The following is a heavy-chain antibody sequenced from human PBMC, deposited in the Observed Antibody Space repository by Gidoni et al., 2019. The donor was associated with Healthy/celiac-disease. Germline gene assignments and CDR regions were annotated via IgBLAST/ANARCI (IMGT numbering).Heavy chain of an antibody. D-gene: IGHD3-22*01. CDR2: IYYSGST. V-gene: IGHV4-39*01. CDR1: GGSISSSSYY. CDR3: ARYNYDSSGYYPFDAFDI. Sequence: QLQLQESGPGLVKPSETLSLTCTVSGGSISSSSYYWGWIRQPPGKGLEWIGSIYYSGSTYYNPALKSRVTISVDTSKNQFSLKLSSVTAADTAVYYCARYNYDSSGYYPFDAFDIWGQGTMDTVSS. J-gene: IGHJ3*02.